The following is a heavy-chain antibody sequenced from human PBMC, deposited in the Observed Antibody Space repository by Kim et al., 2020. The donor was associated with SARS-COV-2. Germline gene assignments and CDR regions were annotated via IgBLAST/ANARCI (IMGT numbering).Heavy chain of an antibody. D-gene: IGHD3-10*01. J-gene: IGHJ4*02. CDR1: GFTFSSYA. Sequence: GGSLRLSCAASGFTFSSYAMSWVRQAPGKGLEWVSVIYSGGSSTYYADSVKGRFTISRDNSKNTLYLQMNSLRAEDTAVYYCAKDEPLWFGELWGQGTLVTVSS. CDR2: IYSGGSST. CDR3: AKDEPLWFGEL. V-gene: IGHV3-23*03.